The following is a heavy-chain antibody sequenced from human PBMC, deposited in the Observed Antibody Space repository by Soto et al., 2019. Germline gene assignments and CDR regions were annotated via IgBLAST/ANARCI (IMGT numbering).Heavy chain of an antibody. CDR2: IKGDGSER. CDR1: GFTFSRLW. V-gene: IGHV3-7*01. D-gene: IGHD5-18*01. CDR3: ATNVQARLWPILLVNVFDT. Sequence: EVQLVESGGGLVQPGGSLRLSCAASGFTFSRLWMSWVRQAPGKGLEWVANIKGDGSERYYADSVKGRFTISRDNAKNSLYLQMNSLRAEDTAVYYCATNVQARLWPILLVNVFDTWGQGTMVSVSP. J-gene: IGHJ3*02.